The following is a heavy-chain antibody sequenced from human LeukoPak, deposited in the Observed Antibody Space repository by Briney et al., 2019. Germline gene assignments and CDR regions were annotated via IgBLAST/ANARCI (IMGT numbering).Heavy chain of an antibody. J-gene: IGHJ3*02. Sequence: SETLCLTCTVSDDSFSSHYWTWVRQPPGKGLEWIGYISYIGSTNYNPSLMSRLTISIGESNNQSSLQLTSMPATDTTVDYYARDLLPVTKGFDISGQRRTLSASS. CDR1: DDSFSSHY. V-gene: IGHV4-59*11. D-gene: IGHD4-17*01. CDR2: ISYIGST. CDR3: ARDLLPVTKGFDI.